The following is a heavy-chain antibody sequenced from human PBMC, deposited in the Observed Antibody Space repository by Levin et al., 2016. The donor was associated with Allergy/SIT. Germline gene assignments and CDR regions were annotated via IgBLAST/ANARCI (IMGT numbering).Heavy chain of an antibody. J-gene: IGHJ4*02. CDR2: IYPGDSDT. Sequence: VRQMPGKGLEWMGMIYPGDSDTRYSPSLQGQVTISDDKSTTTAYLQWSSLKASDTGMYYCARAGSTILGYYFDWWGQGTLVTVSS. CDR3: ARAGSTILGYYFDW. V-gene: IGHV5-51*01. D-gene: IGHD5-24*01.